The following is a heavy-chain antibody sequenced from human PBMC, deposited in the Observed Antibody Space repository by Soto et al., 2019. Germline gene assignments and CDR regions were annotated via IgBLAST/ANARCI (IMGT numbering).Heavy chain of an antibody. V-gene: IGHV3-23*01. D-gene: IGHD6-6*01. CDR3: AKDLWVGMGSSSAYYYGMDV. CDR1: GFTFSSYA. Sequence: GGSLRLSCAASGFTFSSYAMSWVRQAPGKGLEWVSAISGSGGSTYYADSVKGRSTISRDNSKNTLYLQMNSLRAEDTAVYYCAKDLWVGMGSSSAYYYGMDVWGQGTTVTVSS. CDR2: ISGSGGST. J-gene: IGHJ6*02.